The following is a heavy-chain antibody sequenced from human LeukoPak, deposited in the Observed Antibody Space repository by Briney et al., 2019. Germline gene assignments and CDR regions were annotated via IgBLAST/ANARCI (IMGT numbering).Heavy chain of an antibody. J-gene: IGHJ4*02. D-gene: IGHD4-23*01. Sequence: SETLSLTCTVSGGSRSSYYWSWIRQHPGKGLEWIGYIYYSGSTYYNPSLKSRVIISVDTSKNQFSLKLSSVTAADTAVYYCARTTVVAKYFDYWGQGTLVTVSS. V-gene: IGHV4-59*06. CDR1: GGSRSSYY. CDR2: IYYSGST. CDR3: ARTTVVAKYFDY.